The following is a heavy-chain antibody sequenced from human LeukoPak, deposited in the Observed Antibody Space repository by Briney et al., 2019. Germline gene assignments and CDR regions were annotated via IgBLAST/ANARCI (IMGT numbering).Heavy chain of an antibody. CDR2: ISYDGSNK. Sequence: QPGGSLRLSCAASGFTFSSYAMHWVRQAPGKGLEWVAVISYDGSNKYYADSVKGRFTISRDNSKNTLYLQMNSLRAEDTAVYYCAKWGTAMAPEYNYFDYWGQGTLVTVSS. J-gene: IGHJ4*02. CDR3: AKWGTAMAPEYNYFDY. D-gene: IGHD5-18*01. CDR1: GFTFSSYA. V-gene: IGHV3-30-3*02.